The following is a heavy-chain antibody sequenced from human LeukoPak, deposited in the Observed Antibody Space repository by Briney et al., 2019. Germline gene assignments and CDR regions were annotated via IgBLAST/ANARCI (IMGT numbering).Heavy chain of an antibody. J-gene: IGHJ4*02. CDR3: AREVLAYFSWDAAYYFDY. D-gene: IGHD2-15*01. CDR2: IYYSGST. Sequence: SETLSLTCTVSGGSISSSSYYWGWIRQPPGKGLEWIGSIYYSGSTYYNPSLKSRVTISVDTSKNQFSLKLSSVTAADTAVYYCAREVLAYFSWDAAYYFDYWGQGTLVTVSS. V-gene: IGHV4-39*07. CDR1: GGSISSSSYY.